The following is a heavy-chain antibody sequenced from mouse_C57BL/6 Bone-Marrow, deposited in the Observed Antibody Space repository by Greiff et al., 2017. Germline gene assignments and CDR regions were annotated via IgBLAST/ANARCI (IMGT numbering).Heavy chain of an antibody. CDR1: GYSITSGYY. Sequence: ESGPGLVKPSQSLSLTCSVTGYSITSGYYWNWIRQFPGNKLEWMGYISYDGSNNYNPSLKNRISITRDTSTNQFFLKLNSVTTEDTATYYCARDAMDYWGQGTSVTVSS. CDR3: ARDAMDY. V-gene: IGHV3-6*01. CDR2: ISYDGSN. J-gene: IGHJ4*01.